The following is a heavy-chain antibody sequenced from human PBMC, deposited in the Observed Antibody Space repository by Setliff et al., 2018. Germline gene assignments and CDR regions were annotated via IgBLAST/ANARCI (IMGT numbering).Heavy chain of an antibody. CDR2: IIPIFGTA. V-gene: IGHV1-69*13. CDR1: GGTFSSYA. D-gene: IGHD3-9*01. Sequence: SVKVSCKASGGTFSSYAISWVRQAPGQGLEWMGGIIPIFGTANYAQKFQGRVTITADESTSTAYMELSSLRPEDTAVYSCARVLEPNYDILTGYYYYYYYGMDVWGQGTTVTSP. J-gene: IGHJ6*02. CDR3: ARVLEPNYDILTGYYYYYYYGMDV.